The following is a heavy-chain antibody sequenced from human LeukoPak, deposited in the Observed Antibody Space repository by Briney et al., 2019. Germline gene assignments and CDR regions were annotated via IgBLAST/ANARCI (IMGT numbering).Heavy chain of an antibody. CDR2: ISYDGSNK. J-gene: IGHJ1*01. D-gene: IGHD6-6*01. CDR1: GFTFSSYG. CDR3: ANVPLGIAARPVYFQH. Sequence: PGGSLRLSCAASGFTFSSYGIHWVRQAPGKGLEWVAVISYDGSNKYYADSVKGRFTISRDNSKNTLDLQMNSLRAEDTAVYYCANVPLGIAARPVYFQHWGQGTLVTVSS. V-gene: IGHV3-30*18.